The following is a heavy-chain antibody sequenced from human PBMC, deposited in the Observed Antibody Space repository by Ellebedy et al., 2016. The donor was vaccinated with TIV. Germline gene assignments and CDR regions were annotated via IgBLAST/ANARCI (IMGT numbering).Heavy chain of an antibody. D-gene: IGHD6-19*01. Sequence: AASVKVSCKASGGTFSSYAISWVRQAPGQGLEWMGGIIPIFGTANYAQKFQGRVTITADKSTSTAYMELSSLRSEDTAVYYCARFDSEPGIAVAGGSIGYWGQGTLVTVSS. CDR3: ARFDSEPGIAVAGGSIGY. V-gene: IGHV1-69*06. CDR2: IIPIFGTA. J-gene: IGHJ4*02. CDR1: GGTFSSYA.